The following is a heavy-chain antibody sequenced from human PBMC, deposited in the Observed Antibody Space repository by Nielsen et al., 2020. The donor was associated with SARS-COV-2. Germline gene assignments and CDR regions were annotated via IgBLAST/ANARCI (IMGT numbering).Heavy chain of an antibody. CDR2: IYSGGRT. V-gene: IGHV3-53*01. Sequence: GESLKISCAASGFTVSSAYMSWVRQAPGKGLEWVSIIYSGGRTYYADSVKGRFTISRDNSKNTLYLQMNSLRAEDTAVYYCAKDLVKFDILTGYDYWGQGTLVTVSS. CDR3: AKDLVKFDILTGYDY. CDR1: GFTVSSAY. D-gene: IGHD3-9*01. J-gene: IGHJ4*02.